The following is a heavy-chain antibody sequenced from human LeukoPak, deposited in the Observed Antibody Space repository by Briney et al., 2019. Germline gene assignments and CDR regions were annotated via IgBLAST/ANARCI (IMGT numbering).Heavy chain of an antibody. D-gene: IGHD6-19*01. J-gene: IGHJ4*02. CDR3: ARDSSDLDY. V-gene: IGHV4-39*01. CDR2: IYYSGST. CDR1: GGSISSSSYY. Sequence: SETLSLTCTVSGGSISSSSYYCGWIRQPPGKGLEWIGSIYYSGSTYYNPSLKSRVTISVDTSKNQFSLKLSSVTAADTAVYYCARDSSDLDYWGQGTLVTVSS.